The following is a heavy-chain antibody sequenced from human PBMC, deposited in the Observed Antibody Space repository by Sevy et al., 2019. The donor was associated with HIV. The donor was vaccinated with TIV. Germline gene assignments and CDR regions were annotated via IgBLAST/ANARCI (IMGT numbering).Heavy chain of an antibody. V-gene: IGHV1-69*06. Sequence: ASVKVSCKASGGTFSSYAISWVRQAPGQGLEWMGGIIPIFGTANSAQKFQGRVTITADKSTSTAYMELSSLRSEDTAVYYCARDKALPFLSSSWDHQTYYFDYWGQGTRVTVSS. D-gene: IGHD6-13*01. J-gene: IGHJ4*02. CDR3: ARDKALPFLSSSWDHQTYYFDY. CDR2: IIPIFGTA. CDR1: GGTFSSYA.